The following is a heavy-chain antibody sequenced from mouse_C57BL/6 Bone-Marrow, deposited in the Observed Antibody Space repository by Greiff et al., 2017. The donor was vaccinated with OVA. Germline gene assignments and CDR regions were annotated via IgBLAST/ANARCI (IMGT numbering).Heavy chain of an antibody. Sequence: EVQRVESGGGLVQPGESLKLSCESNEYEFPSHDMSWVRKTPEKRLELVAAINSDGGSTYSPDTMDRRFIISRDKTKKTLYMQISSLRSEDTALYYCASHLLWLLRGWFTCWGQGTLVTVSA. D-gene: IGHD2-1*01. CDR2: INSDGGST. CDR1: EYEFPSHD. CDR3: ASHLLWLLRGWFTC. V-gene: IGHV5-2*01. J-gene: IGHJ3*01.